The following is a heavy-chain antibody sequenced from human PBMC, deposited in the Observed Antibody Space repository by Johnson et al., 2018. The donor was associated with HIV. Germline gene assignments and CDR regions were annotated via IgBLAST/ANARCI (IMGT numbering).Heavy chain of an antibody. CDR3: AKDWSRTVGATLGPGAFDI. J-gene: IGHJ3*02. D-gene: IGHD1-26*01. CDR2: IRYDGSNK. V-gene: IGHV3-30*02. CDR1: GFTFSSYG. Sequence: QVQLVESGGGVVQPGGSLRLSCAASGFTFSSYGMHWVRQAPGKGLEWVAFIRYDGSNKYYADSVKGRFTISRDNSKNTLYLQMNSLRAEDTAVYYCAKDWSRTVGATLGPGAFDIWGQGTRVTVSS.